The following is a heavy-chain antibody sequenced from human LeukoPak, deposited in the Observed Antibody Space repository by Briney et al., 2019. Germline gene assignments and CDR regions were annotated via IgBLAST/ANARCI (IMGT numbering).Heavy chain of an antibody. D-gene: IGHD2-8*02. Sequence: SSETLSLTCAFYGGSFSGYHWSWIRQPPGKGLEWIGDTSYGGSTNYNPSLKSRVIISVDTSKNQFSLKLSSVTAADTAVYYCARDTGGPLDYWGQGTLVTVSS. CDR3: ARDTGGPLDY. J-gene: IGHJ4*02. V-gene: IGHV4-34*01. CDR2: TSYGGST. CDR1: GGSFSGYH.